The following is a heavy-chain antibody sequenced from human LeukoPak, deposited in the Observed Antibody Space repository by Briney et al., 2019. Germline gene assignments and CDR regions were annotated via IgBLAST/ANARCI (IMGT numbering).Heavy chain of an antibody. CDR1: GFTFSDYY. Sequence: GGSLRLSCAASGFTFSDYYMSWIRQAPGKGLEWVSYISSSGSTIYYADSVKGRFTISRDNAKNSLYLQMNSLRAEDTAVYYCARDGMEKQEYNWFDPWGQGTLVTVSS. CDR3: ARDGMEKQEYNWFDP. J-gene: IGHJ5*02. V-gene: IGHV3-11*01. CDR2: ISSSGSTI. D-gene: IGHD1/OR15-1a*01.